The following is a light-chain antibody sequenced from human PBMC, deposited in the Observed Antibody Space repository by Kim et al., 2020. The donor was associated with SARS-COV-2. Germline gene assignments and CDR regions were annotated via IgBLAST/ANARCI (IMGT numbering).Light chain of an antibody. Sequence: QRVNYSCSGSSSNIVSNTVNWYQQLPGTAPKLLIYSNNQPPSGVPDRFSGSKSGTSASLSISGLQSEDEADYYCAAWDDSLNGVVFGGGTQLTVL. CDR2: SNN. V-gene: IGLV1-44*01. CDR3: AAWDDSLNGVV. CDR1: SSNIVSNT. J-gene: IGLJ2*01.